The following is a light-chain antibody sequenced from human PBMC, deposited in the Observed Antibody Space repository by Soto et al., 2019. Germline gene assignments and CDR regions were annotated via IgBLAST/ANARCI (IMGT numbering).Light chain of an antibody. Sequence: EIVLTQSPATLSLSPGERATLSCRASQSFSSYLAWYQQKPGQAPTLLIYDASKRATGIPARFSGRGSGTDFTLTISSLEPEDFAVYYCQQRSNWRPVITFGQGTRLEIK. V-gene: IGKV3-11*01. CDR2: DAS. CDR3: QQRSNWRPVIT. J-gene: IGKJ5*01. CDR1: QSFSSY.